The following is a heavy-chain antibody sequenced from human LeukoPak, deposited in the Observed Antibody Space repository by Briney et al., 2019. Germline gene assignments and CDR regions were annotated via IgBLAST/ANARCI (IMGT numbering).Heavy chain of an antibody. CDR2: INAGNGNT. Sequence: ASVKVSCKASGYTFTSYAMHWVRQAPGQRLEWMGWINAGNGNTKYSQEFQGRVTITRDTSASTAYMELSSLRSEDMAVYYCARAHYINAYYYDSSGYYYDYWGQGTLVTVSS. D-gene: IGHD3-22*01. CDR1: GYTFTSYA. CDR3: ARAHYINAYYYDSSGYYYDY. J-gene: IGHJ4*02. V-gene: IGHV1-3*03.